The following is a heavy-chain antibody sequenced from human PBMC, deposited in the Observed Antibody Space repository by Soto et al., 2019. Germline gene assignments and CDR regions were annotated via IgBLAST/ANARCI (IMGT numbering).Heavy chain of an antibody. CDR2: MNPNSGNT. CDR3: ASCQYSSSSTFFDY. V-gene: IGHV1-8*01. J-gene: IGHJ4*02. CDR1: GYTFTSYD. D-gene: IGHD6-13*01. Sequence: VACVKFSCKASGYTFTSYDINWVRQATGQGLEWMGWMNPNSGNTGYAQKFQGRVTMTRNTSISTAYMELSSLRPEDTAVYYCASCQYSSSSTFFDYWGQGTLVTVSS.